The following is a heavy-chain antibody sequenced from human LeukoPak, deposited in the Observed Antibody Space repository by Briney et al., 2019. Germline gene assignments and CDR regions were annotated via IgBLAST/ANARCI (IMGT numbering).Heavy chain of an antibody. Sequence: SETLSLTCTVSGGSISSYYWSWIRQPPGKGLEWIGYIYYSGSTNYNPSLKSRVTISVDTSKNQFSLKLSSVTAADTAVYYCATLSLGYCSXXXCSDYWSQGTLVTASS. CDR1: GGSISSYY. J-gene: IGHJ4*02. V-gene: IGHV4-59*08. D-gene: IGHD2-2*01. CDR3: ATLSLGYCSXXXCSDY. CDR2: IYYSGST.